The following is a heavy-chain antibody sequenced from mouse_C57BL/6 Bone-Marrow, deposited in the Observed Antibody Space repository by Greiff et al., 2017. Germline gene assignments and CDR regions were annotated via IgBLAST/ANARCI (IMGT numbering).Heavy chain of an antibody. CDR1: GYAFSSSW. J-gene: IGHJ1*03. Sequence: VQLQQSGPELVKPGASVKISCKASGYAFSSSWMNWVKQRPGTGLEWLGRIYPGDGDTNYNGKFKGKATLTADKASSTAYMQLSSLTSEDAAVYFGARWLLPWYFDVWGTGTTVTVSS. CDR3: ARWLLPWYFDV. D-gene: IGHD2-3*01. CDR2: IYPGDGDT. V-gene: IGHV1-82*01.